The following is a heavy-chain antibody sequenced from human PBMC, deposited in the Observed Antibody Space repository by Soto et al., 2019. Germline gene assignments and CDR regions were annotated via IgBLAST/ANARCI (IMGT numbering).Heavy chain of an antibody. Sequence: PGGSLRLSCAASGFTFSDYYMSWIRQAPGKGLEWVSYITTSSSYTNYAGSVKGRFTISRDNAKNSLYLQMNGLRAEDTAVYYCARDMNSGTYHDYWGQGTLVTVSS. CDR2: ITTSSSYT. D-gene: IGHD1-26*01. J-gene: IGHJ4*02. V-gene: IGHV3-11*06. CDR3: ARDMNSGTYHDY. CDR1: GFTFSDYY.